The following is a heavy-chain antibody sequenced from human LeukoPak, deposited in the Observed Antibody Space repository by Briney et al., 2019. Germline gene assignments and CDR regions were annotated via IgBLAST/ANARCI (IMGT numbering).Heavy chain of an antibody. CDR3: ARENPSGYYNRPIDY. V-gene: IGHV4-59*01. Sequence: SKTLSLTCTVSGGSISSYYWSWIRQPPGKGLEWIGYIYYSGSIKYNPSLKSRVTMSVDTSKNQFSLKLSSVTAADTAIYYCARENPSGYYNRPIDYWGQGTLVTVSS. D-gene: IGHD3-22*01. CDR2: IYYSGSI. J-gene: IGHJ4*02. CDR1: GGSISSYY.